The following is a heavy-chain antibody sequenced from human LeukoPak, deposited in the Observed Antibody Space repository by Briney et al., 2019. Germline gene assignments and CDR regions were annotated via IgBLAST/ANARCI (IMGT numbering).Heavy chain of an antibody. Sequence: GGSLRLSCAASGFTLSSYWMHWVRQAPGKGLVWVSRINSDGSSTSYADSVKGRFTISRDNSKNTLYLQMNSLRAEDTAVYYCAKDPPYYYDSSLDYWGQGTLVTVSS. CDR1: GFTLSSYW. CDR2: INSDGSST. CDR3: AKDPPYYYDSSLDY. D-gene: IGHD3-22*01. V-gene: IGHV3-74*01. J-gene: IGHJ4*02.